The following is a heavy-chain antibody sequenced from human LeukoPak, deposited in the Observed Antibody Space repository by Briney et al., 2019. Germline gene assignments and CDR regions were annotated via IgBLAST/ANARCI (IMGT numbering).Heavy chain of an antibody. CDR3: ARVRYASRIGYSDY. D-gene: IGHD2-2*01. CDR2: INPNSGGT. V-gene: IGHV1-2*02. CDR1: GYTFTGYY. Sequence: ASVKVSCKASGYTFTGYYMHWVRQAPGQGLEWMGWINPNSGGTNYAQKFQGRVTMTRDTSISTAYMELSRLRSDDTAVYYCARVRYASRIGYSDYWGQGTLVTVSS. J-gene: IGHJ4*02.